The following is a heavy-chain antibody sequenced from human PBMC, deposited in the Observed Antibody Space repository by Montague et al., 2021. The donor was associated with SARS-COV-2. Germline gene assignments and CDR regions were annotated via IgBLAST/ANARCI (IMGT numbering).Heavy chain of an antibody. V-gene: IGHV4-39*07. CDR2: IYHTGIT. CDR1: GDSISSTVYY. CDR3: VRVAWFGELSLADY. D-gene: IGHD3-10*01. Sequence: SETLSLTYTVAGDSISSTVYYWGWMRQPPGKRLEWIGTIYHTGITHYNPSLKGRVTLSVDTSKNQLSLNVTSVTAADTAVYFCVRVAWFGELSLADYWGQGTLVAVSS. J-gene: IGHJ4*02.